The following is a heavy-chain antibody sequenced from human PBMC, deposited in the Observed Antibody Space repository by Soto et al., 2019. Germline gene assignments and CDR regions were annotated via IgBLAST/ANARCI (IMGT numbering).Heavy chain of an antibody. CDR1: GFTFSSYA. Sequence: QVQLVESGGGVVQPGRSLRLSCAASGFTFSSYAMHWVRQAPGKGLEWVAVISYDGSNKYYADSVKGRFTISRDNSKNTLYLQMNSLRAEDTAVYYCARDHDSANFDYWGQGTLVTVSS. D-gene: IGHD2-15*01. J-gene: IGHJ4*02. CDR3: ARDHDSANFDY. CDR2: ISYDGSNK. V-gene: IGHV3-30-3*01.